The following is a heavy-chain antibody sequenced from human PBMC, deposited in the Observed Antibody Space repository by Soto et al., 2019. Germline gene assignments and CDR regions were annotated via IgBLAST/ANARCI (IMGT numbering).Heavy chain of an antibody. V-gene: IGHV1-8*01. D-gene: IGHD6-13*01. J-gene: IGHJ6*02. CDR3: ARGSSSSGYYYYYYGMDV. CDR1: GYTFTSYD. Sequence: ASVKVSCKASGYTFTSYDINWVRQATGQGLEWMGWMNPNSGNTGYAQKFQGRVTMTRNTSISTAYMELSSLRSEDTAVYYCARGSSSSGYYYYYYGMDVWGQGTTVTVSS. CDR2: MNPNSGNT.